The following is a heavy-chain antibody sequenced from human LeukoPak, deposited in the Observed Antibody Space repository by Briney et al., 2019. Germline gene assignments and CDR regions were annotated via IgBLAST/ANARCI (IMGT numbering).Heavy chain of an antibody. J-gene: IGHJ4*02. CDR2: IANDGRDE. CDR3: AKDLNVAAAGYYFDY. D-gene: IGHD6-13*01. V-gene: IGHV3-30*18. Sequence: GRSLRLSCAASGLTFSNYGMHWVRQAPGKGLEWVATIANDGRDERYADSVKGRFTMSRDNSKNTVYLQMNSLRAEDTAVYSCAKDLNVAAAGYYFDYWGQGTLVTVSS. CDR1: GLTFSNYG.